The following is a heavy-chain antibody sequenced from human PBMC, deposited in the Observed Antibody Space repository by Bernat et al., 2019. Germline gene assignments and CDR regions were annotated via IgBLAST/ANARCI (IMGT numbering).Heavy chain of an antibody. D-gene: IGHD2-2*01. CDR3: ANGVEGYCSSTSCYAYDC. V-gene: IGHV3-23*01. CDR2: ITGIGDST. CDR1: GFTFSSYA. Sequence: EVQLLESGGGLVHPGGSLRLSCAASGFTFSSYAMSWVRQAPGKGLEWVSAITGIGDSTFYADSVKGRITISRDNYKNTLSLQMNSLRAEDTAVYYCANGVEGYCSSTSCYAYDCWGQGTLVTVSS. J-gene: IGHJ4*02.